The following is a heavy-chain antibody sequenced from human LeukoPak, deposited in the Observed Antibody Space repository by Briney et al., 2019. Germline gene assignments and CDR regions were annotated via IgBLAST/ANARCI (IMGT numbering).Heavy chain of an antibody. CDR1: GSTFTRYG. J-gene: IGHJ4*02. D-gene: IGHD6-19*01. V-gene: IGHV1-18*04. CDR3: ARDRSSNFDY. Sequence: GASVKLSCKAAGSTFTRYGISWVRQAPGQGLEWMGWISAYNGNTNYAQKLQGRVTMTTDTSTSTAYMELRSLRSDDTAVYYCARDRSSNFDYWGQGTLVTVSS. CDR2: ISAYNGNT.